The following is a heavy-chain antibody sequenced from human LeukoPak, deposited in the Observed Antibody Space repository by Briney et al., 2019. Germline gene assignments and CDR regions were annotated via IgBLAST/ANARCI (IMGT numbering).Heavy chain of an antibody. Sequence: SETLSLTCTVSGGSISSGSYSWNWIRQPAGKGLEWIGRIYTSGSTNYNPSLKSRVTMSVDTSKNQFSLKLSSVTAADTAVYYCARDLLSYGEFDYWGQGTLVTVSS. J-gene: IGHJ4*02. V-gene: IGHV4-61*02. D-gene: IGHD5-18*01. CDR1: GGSISSGSYS. CDR2: IYTSGST. CDR3: ARDLLSYGEFDY.